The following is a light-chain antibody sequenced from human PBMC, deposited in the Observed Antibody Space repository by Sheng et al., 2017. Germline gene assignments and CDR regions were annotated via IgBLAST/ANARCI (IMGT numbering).Light chain of an antibody. V-gene: IGKV4-1*01. CDR1: QSVLYSSNNKNY. J-gene: IGKJ4*01. CDR2: WAS. Sequence: DIVMTQSPDSLAVSLGERATINCKSSQSVLYSSNNKNYLAWYQQKPGQPPKLLIYWASTRESGVPDRFSGSGSGTDFTLTISSLQAEDVAVYYCQQRSNFPPTFGGGT. CDR3: QQRSNFPPT.